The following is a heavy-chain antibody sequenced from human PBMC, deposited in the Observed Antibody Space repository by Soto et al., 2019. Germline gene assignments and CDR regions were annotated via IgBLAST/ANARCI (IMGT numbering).Heavy chain of an antibody. D-gene: IGHD1-26*01. CDR1: GYTFTSYG. CDR3: ARDGTIVGATLNDY. CDR2: ISAYSGNT. J-gene: IGHJ4*02. Sequence: ASVKVSCKASGYTFTSYGISWVRQAPGQGLEWMRWISAYSGNTNYAQKLQGRVTMTTDTSTSTAYMELRSLRSDDTAVYYCARDGTIVGATLNDYWGQGTLVTVSS. V-gene: IGHV1-18*01.